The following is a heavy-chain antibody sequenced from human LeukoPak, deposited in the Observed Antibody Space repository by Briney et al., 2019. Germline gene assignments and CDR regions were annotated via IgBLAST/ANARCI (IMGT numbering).Heavy chain of an antibody. J-gene: IGHJ4*02. Sequence: SETLSLTCTVSGGSISSYYWSWIRQPPGKGLEWIGYIYYSGSTNYNPSLKSRVTISVDTSKSQFSLKLSSVTAADTAVYYCARDSCSTSCYNSLDYWGQGTLVTVSS. CDR2: IYYSGST. CDR1: GGSISSYY. CDR3: ARDSCSTSCYNSLDY. D-gene: IGHD2-2*02. V-gene: IGHV4-59*01.